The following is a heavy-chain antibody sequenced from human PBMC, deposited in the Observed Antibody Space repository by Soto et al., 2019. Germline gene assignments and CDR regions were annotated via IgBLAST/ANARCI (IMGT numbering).Heavy chain of an antibody. V-gene: IGHV4-59*01. CDR2: IYYSGST. D-gene: IGHD2-21*01. Sequence: SETLSLTCTVSGGSISSYYWSWIRQPPGKGLEWIGYIYYSGSTNYNPSLKSRVTISVDTSKNQFSLKLSSVTAADTAVYYCARFDSRNYYYYMDVWGKGTTVTVSS. CDR1: GGSISSYY. J-gene: IGHJ6*03. CDR3: ARFDSRNYYYYMDV.